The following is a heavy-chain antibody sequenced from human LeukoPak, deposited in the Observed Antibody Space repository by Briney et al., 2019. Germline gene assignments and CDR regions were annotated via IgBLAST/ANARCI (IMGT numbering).Heavy chain of an antibody. V-gene: IGHV3-23*01. Sequence: GGSLRLSCAASGFTFSNYAMGWVRRAPGKGLEWFSTVSDKGDATAHADSVKGRFTISRDNAKNTLSLLMNILRADDTAVYYCARVGPLATRSAGHYYFDLWGRGTLVTVSS. D-gene: IGHD3-10*01. CDR3: ARVGPLATRSAGHYYFDL. CDR1: GFTFSNYA. CDR2: VSDKGDAT. J-gene: IGHJ2*01.